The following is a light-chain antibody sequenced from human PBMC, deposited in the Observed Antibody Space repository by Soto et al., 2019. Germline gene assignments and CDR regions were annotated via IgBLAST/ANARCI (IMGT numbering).Light chain of an antibody. CDR1: SGSVSTNNY. CDR2: NTN. J-gene: IGLJ3*02. CDR3: LLYVGSGIHWV. Sequence: QTVVTQEPSFSVSPGGTITLTCGLSSGSVSTNNYPSWYQQTPGQAPRTLIYNTNTRSSGVPDRFSGSILGNQAALTITGAQADDECDYYCLLYVGSGIHWVFGGGTKATVL. V-gene: IGLV8-61*01.